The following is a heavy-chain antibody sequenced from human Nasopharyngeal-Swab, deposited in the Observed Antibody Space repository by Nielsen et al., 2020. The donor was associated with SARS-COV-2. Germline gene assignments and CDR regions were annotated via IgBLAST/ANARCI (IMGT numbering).Heavy chain of an antibody. CDR3: ARDPAAAAPSHR. V-gene: IGHV3-30*03. J-gene: IGHJ4*02. CDR2: ISYDGSNK. CDR1: GFTFSSYG. D-gene: IGHD6-13*01. Sequence: GGSLRLSCAASGFTFSSYGMHWVRQAPGKGLEWVAVISYDGSNKYYADSVKGRFTISRDNSKNTLYLQMNSLRAEDTAVYYCARDPAAAAPSHRWGQGTLATVSS.